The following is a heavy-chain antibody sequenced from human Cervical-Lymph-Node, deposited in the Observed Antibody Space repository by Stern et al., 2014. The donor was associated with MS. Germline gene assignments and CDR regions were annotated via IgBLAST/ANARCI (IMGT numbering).Heavy chain of an antibody. V-gene: IGHV3-30*03. CDR1: GFSLSNSA. CDR2: MSFVGGNK. CDR3: MGVGDAMHV. Sequence: VQLVESGGGVVQPGRSLTLSCEASGFSLSNSAMHWVRQAPGKGLEWVAVMSFVGGNKKYGDSVKGRFSISRDMANNTLFLQMNSLRLEDTAVYYCMGVGDAMHVWGQGTTVIVSS. J-gene: IGHJ6*02.